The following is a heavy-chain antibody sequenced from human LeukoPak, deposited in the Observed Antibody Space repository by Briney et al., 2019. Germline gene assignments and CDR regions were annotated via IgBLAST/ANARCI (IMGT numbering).Heavy chain of an antibody. D-gene: IGHD7-27*01. Sequence: GGSLRLSCAASGVTFSSYSMNWVRQAPGKGLEWVSSISSSSSYIYYADSVKGRFTISRDNAKNSLYLQMNSLRAEDTAVYYCARAPINWGGSYFDYWGQGTLVTVSS. CDR3: ARAPINWGGSYFDY. CDR1: GVTFSSYS. CDR2: ISSSSSYI. V-gene: IGHV3-21*01. J-gene: IGHJ4*02.